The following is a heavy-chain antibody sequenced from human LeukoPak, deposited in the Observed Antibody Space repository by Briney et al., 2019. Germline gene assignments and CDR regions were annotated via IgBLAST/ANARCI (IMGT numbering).Heavy chain of an antibody. J-gene: IGHJ5*02. CDR3: ARDRASYDFWSAPKTRNGFDP. Sequence: PGGSLRLSCAASGFTFSDYYMSWIRQAPGKGLEWVSYISSSSSYIYYADSVKGRFTISRDNAKNSPYLQMNSLRAEDTAVYYCARDRASYDFWSAPKTRNGFDPWGQGTLVTVSP. CDR2: ISSSSSYI. CDR1: GFTFSDYY. V-gene: IGHV3-11*06. D-gene: IGHD3-3*01.